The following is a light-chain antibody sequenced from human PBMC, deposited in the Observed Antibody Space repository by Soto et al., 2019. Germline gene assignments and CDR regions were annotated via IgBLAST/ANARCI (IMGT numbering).Light chain of an antibody. CDR3: QEYGSSPPIT. Sequence: EIVLTQSPGTLSLSPGERATLSCRASQSVNNSYVAWYQQKGGQAPRLLIYGASSRATGIPDRFSGSGSGTEFTLTISRLEPEDFAVYYCQEYGSSPPITFGGGTKVESK. V-gene: IGKV3-20*01. CDR2: GAS. J-gene: IGKJ4*01. CDR1: QSVNNSY.